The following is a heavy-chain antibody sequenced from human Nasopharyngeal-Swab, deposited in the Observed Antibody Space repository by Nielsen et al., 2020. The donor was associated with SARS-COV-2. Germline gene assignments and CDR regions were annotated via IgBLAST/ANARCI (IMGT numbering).Heavy chain of an antibody. CDR2: FYYSGST. Sequence: SETLSLTCTVSGGSISSSSYYLGWIRQPPGKGLEWIGSFYYSGSTYYNPSLKSRVTISVDTSKNQFSLKLSSVTAADTAVYYCARQEYLNWFDPWGQGTLVTVSS. V-gene: IGHV4-39*01. CDR1: GGSISSSSYY. D-gene: IGHD6-6*01. CDR3: ARQEYLNWFDP. J-gene: IGHJ5*02.